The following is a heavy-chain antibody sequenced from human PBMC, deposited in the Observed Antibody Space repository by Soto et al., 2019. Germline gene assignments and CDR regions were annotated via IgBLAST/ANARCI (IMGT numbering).Heavy chain of an antibody. J-gene: IGHJ6*02. D-gene: IGHD3-22*01. CDR3: ASKATYYYDSSGSYTSYYYYYGMDV. V-gene: IGHV1-69*13. Sequence: GASVKVSCTASGGTFSSYAISWVRQAPGQGLEWMGGIIPIFGTANYAQKFQGRVTITADESTSTAYMELSSLRSEDTAVYYCASKATYYYDSSGSYTSYYYYYGMDVWGQGTTVTVSS. CDR1: GGTFSSYA. CDR2: IIPIFGTA.